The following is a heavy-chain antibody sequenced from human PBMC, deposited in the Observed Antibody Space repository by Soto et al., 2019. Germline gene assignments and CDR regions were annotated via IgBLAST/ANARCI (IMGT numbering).Heavy chain of an antibody. CDR1: GYTFTSYG. Sequence: GASVKVSCKASGYTFTSYGISWVRQAPGQGLEWMGWISAYNGNTNYAQKLQGRVTMTTDTSTSTAYMELRSLRSDDTAVYYCARNPYCSSTSCYDDHYYYMDVWGKGTTVTVSS. V-gene: IGHV1-18*01. D-gene: IGHD2-2*01. J-gene: IGHJ6*03. CDR2: ISAYNGNT. CDR3: ARNPYCSSTSCYDDHYYYMDV.